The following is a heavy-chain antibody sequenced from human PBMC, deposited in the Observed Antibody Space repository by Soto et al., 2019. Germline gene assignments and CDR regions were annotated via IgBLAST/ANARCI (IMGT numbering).Heavy chain of an antibody. Sequence: QVQLVQSGPEVKKAGASVKVSCTAPTDYIFLAYGFDWVRQAPGQGLEWMGWISPKFGRTNYARTLQDRFTMTTDVSTNSVSMELRDLRSGDTAVYYCARDDCNGGSCDGGHYFDLWGRGTPISVSS. CDR1: DYIFLAYG. J-gene: IGHJ2*01. CDR2: ISPKFGRT. CDR3: ARDDCNGGSCDGGHYFDL. D-gene: IGHD2-15*01. V-gene: IGHV1-18*01.